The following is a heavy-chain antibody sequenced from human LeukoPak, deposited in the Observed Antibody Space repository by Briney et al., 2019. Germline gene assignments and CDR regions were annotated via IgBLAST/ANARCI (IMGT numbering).Heavy chain of an antibody. CDR1: GVSISDYY. CDR3: ARDRHGSGSAHSFDP. CDR2: VSPGGYT. D-gene: IGHD3-10*01. J-gene: IGHJ5*02. Sequence: PSETLSLTCAVSGVSISDYYWSWIRQCPGKGLEWIGEVSPGGYTNYNPSLKSRVTISVDTSKNQFSLKLNSVTAADTAVYYCARDRHGSGSAHSFDPWGQGTLVTVSS. V-gene: IGHV4-34*01.